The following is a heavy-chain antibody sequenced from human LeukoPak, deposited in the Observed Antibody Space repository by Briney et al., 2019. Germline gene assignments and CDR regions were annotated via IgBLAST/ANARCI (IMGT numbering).Heavy chain of an antibody. CDR3: ATTTRSRSWDY. V-gene: IGHV3-7*01. J-gene: IGHJ4*02. CDR1: GFTFSSYW. D-gene: IGHD1-1*01. Sequence: GGSLRLSCAASGFTFSSYWMCWVRQAPGKGLEWVANIKPDGTEKQSVDSVKGRLTISRDNAKNSLYLQMNSLRVDDTAVYYCATTTRSRSWDYWGQGTLVTVSS. CDR2: IKPDGTEK.